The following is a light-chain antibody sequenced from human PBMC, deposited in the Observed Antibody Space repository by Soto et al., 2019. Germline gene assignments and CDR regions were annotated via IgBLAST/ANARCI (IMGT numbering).Light chain of an antibody. J-gene: IGKJ5*01. CDR2: GAS. CDR3: QQYGSSKVT. Sequence: EIVLTQSPGTLSLSPGERATLSCRASQSVSSSYLAWYQQKPGQAPRLLIYGASSRATGIPDRFSGSWSGTDLTLTISRLEPEDFAVYYCQQYGSSKVTFGQGTRLEIK. CDR1: QSVSSSY. V-gene: IGKV3-20*01.